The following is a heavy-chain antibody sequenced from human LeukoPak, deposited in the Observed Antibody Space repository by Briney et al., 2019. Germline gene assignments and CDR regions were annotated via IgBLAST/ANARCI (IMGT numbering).Heavy chain of an antibody. CDR1: GFTFSDYF. V-gene: IGHV3-11*06. Sequence: GGSLRLSCAASGFTFSDYFMTWIRQAPGKGLEWVSYIRNSGGYTNYADSVKGRFTISRDNAKNSLYLQVNSLRAEDTAVFYCARLGTSGSYFDYWGQGTLVTVSS. CDR2: IRNSGGYT. D-gene: IGHD1-26*01. CDR3: ARLGTSGSYFDY. J-gene: IGHJ4*02.